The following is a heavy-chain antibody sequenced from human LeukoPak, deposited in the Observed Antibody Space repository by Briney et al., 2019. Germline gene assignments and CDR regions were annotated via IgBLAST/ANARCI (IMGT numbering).Heavy chain of an antibody. V-gene: IGHV3-69-1*01. Sequence: GGSLRLSCTVSGFTDSRSSMSWVRQAPGKGLEWVSSISSSSYIYYADSVKGRFTISRDNAKNSLYLQMNSLRAEDTAVYYCARDPSSSYSSSWYFDPWGQGTLVTVSS. CDR1: GFTDSRSS. CDR3: ARDPSSSYSSSWYFDP. D-gene: IGHD6-13*01. J-gene: IGHJ5*02. CDR2: ISSSSYI.